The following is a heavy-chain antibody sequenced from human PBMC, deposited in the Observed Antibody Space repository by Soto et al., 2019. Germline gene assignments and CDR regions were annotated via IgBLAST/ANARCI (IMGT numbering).Heavy chain of an antibody. D-gene: IGHD3-10*01. J-gene: IGHJ4*02. CDR3: VKDHGTAMVRGGLDS. CDR2: ISYDGSNK. V-gene: IGHV3-30*14. Sequence: GGSMRLSCAASGLTFSSYAMRWVRQAPDKGLEWVAVISYDGSNKYYADSVKGRFTISRDNSKNTLYLQMSSLRPEDTAVYYCVKDHGTAMVRGGLDSWGQGALVTVSS. CDR1: GLTFSSYA.